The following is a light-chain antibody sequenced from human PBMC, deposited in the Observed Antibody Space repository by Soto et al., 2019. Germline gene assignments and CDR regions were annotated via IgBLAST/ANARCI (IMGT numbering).Light chain of an antibody. CDR3: QQYGSSRT. J-gene: IGKJ1*01. V-gene: IGKV3-20*01. CDR1: QSVSSSY. CDR2: GAS. Sequence: EIVLTQSPGTLSLSPGERATLSCRASQSVSSSYLAWYQQKPGQAPRLLIYGASSRATGIPDRVSGSGSETDFTSTISRLEPEDFVVYYCQQYGSSRTFGQGTKVDI.